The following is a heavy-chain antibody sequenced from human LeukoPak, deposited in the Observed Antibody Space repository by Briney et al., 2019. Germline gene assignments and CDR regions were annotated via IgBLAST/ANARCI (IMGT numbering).Heavy chain of an antibody. CDR2: ISGSGGST. V-gene: IGHV3-23*01. J-gene: IGHJ4*02. CDR1: GFTFSSYA. D-gene: IGHD6-19*01. Sequence: GGSLRLSCAASGFTFSSYAMSWVRQAPGKGLEWVPAISGSGGSTYYADSVKGRLTISRDNSKNTLYLQMNSLRAEDTAVYYCARRQWLALDYWGQGTLVTVSS. CDR3: ARRQWLALDY.